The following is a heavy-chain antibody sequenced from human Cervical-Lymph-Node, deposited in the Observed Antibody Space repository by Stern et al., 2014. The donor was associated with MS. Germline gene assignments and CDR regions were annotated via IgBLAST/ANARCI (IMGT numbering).Heavy chain of an antibody. J-gene: IGHJ2*01. CDR2: INPNSGGT. CDR3: ARSRYYDSSGTYSRGGWYFDL. Sequence: QVQLGQSGAEVKKPGASVKVSCKASGYTFTGYYMHWVRQAPGQGLEWMGWINPNSGGTNYAQKFQGWVTMTRDTSISTAYMELSRLRSDDTAVYYCARSRYYDSSGTYSRGGWYFDLWGRGTLVTVSS. D-gene: IGHD3-22*01. V-gene: IGHV1-2*04. CDR1: GYTFTGYY.